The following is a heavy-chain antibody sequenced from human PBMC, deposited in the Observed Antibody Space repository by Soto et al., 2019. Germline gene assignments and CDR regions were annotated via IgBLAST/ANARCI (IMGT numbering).Heavy chain of an antibody. CDR2: ISGSGKDT. V-gene: IGHV3-21*01. Sequence: PGESLKISFVASGFALTSSRMTWVRQAPGKGLEWVASISGSGKDTFYRHSVKGRFAISRDSAGTSLFLRMDSVKVEETAVYHCARVHLVAGSAFYCAMDVGGPGTAVTVSS. CDR1: GFALTSSR. CDR3: ARVHLVAGSAFYCAMDV. J-gene: IGHJ6*02. D-gene: IGHD3-10*01.